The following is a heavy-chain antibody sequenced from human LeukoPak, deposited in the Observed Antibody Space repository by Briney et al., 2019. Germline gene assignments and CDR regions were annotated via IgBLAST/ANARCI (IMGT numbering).Heavy chain of an antibody. CDR2: MSGSGGST. CDR3: ARVRYGELDV. V-gene: IGHV3-23*01. J-gene: IGHJ6*02. Sequence: GGSLRLSCAASGFTFSSYAMSWVRQAPGKGLEWVSSMSGSGGSTYYADSVKGRFTISRDDSKNTLYLQMNSLRAEDTAVYYCARVRYGELDVWGQGTTVTVSS. CDR1: GFTFSSYA. D-gene: IGHD4-17*01.